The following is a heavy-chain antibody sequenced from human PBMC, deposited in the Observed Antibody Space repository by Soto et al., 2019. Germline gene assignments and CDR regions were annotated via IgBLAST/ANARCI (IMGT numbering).Heavy chain of an antibody. D-gene: IGHD3-16*01. V-gene: IGHV3-74*01. Sequence: LSVSGGARGVTVRNFSVNWGRQVAGKGLVWVSRIDTSGTRKSYSDSVKGRFTISRDNAKSTVTLQMQSLRDADKGVYYGARDIWYLYVWSQGSLV. CDR1: GVTVRNFS. J-gene: IGHJ4*02. CDR3: ARDIWYLYV. CDR2: IDTSGTRK.